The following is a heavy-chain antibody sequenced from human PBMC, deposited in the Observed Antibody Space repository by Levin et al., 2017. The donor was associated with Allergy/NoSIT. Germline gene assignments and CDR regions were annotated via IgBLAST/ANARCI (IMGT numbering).Heavy chain of an antibody. Sequence: SETLSLTCAVYGGSFSGYYYNWIRQPPGRGLEWIGEINHSGSTKNNPSLKSRVTISVDTSKNQFSLKLSSVTAADTAVYYCARRRYTKLTGYSYYYGMDVWGQGTTVTVSS. CDR2: INHSGST. CDR1: GGSFSGYY. CDR3: ARRRYTKLTGYSYYYGMDV. D-gene: IGHD7-27*01. J-gene: IGHJ6*02. V-gene: IGHV4-34*01.